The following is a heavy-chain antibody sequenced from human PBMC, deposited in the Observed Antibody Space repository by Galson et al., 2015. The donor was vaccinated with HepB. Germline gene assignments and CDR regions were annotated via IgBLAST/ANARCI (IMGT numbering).Heavy chain of an antibody. D-gene: IGHD4-17*01. CDR3: ARVADADYGDHSHFDY. CDR1: GFTFSNYD. J-gene: IGHJ4*02. Sequence: SLRLSCAGSGFTFSNYDMSWVRQAPGKGLEWVSAISARGGNTYYADSVKGRFTISRDNPKNTLYLQMNNLRAEDTAVYYCARVADADYGDHSHFDYWGQGTLVTVSS. CDR2: ISARGGNT. V-gene: IGHV3-23*01.